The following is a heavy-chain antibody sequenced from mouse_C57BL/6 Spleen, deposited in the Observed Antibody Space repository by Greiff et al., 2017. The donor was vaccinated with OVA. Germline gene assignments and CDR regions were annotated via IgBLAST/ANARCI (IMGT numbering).Heavy chain of an antibody. J-gene: IGHJ3*01. Sequence: QVQLQQSGAELARPGASVKLSCKASGYTFTSYGISWVKQRTGQGLEWIGEIYPRSGNTYYNEKFKGKATLTADKSSSTAYMELRSLTSEDSAVYFCARYGGYPRFAYWGQGTLVTVSA. CDR3: ARYGGYPRFAY. V-gene: IGHV1-81*01. D-gene: IGHD2-2*01. CDR2: IYPRSGNT. CDR1: GYTFTSYG.